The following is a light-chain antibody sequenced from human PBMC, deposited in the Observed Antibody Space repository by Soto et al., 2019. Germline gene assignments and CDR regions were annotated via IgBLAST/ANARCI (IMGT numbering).Light chain of an antibody. CDR2: EVN. CDR3: CSYAGSYTFL. V-gene: IGLV2-23*02. J-gene: IGLJ1*01. CDR1: SSDVGSYNL. Sequence: QSALTQPASVSGSPGQSITISCSGSSSDVGSYNLVSWYQHHPGKAPKLMIFEVNQRPSGISTRFSGSKSANTASLTISGLQAEDEADYFCCSYAGSYTFLFGTATKLTVL.